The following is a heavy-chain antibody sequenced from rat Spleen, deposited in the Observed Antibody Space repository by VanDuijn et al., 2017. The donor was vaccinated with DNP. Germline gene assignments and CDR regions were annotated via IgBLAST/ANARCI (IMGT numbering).Heavy chain of an antibody. CDR1: GFTFSNYN. V-gene: IGHV5-7*01. J-gene: IGHJ3*01. CDR2: IFYAGTTT. CDR3: ARDRTGTWFAY. D-gene: IGHD5-1*01. Sequence: EVQLVESGGGLVQPGRSLKLSCAASGFTFSNYNMAWVRQAPKKGLEWVATIFYAGTTTYYRGSVKGRFTISRDNAKSSLYLQMDSLRSEDTATYYCARDRTGTWFAYWGQGTLVTVSS.